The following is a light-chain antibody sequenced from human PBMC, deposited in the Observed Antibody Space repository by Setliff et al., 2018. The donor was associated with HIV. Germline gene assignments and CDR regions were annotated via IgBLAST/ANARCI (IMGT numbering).Light chain of an antibody. CDR2: QAT. CDR1: SSDIGRYNL. V-gene: IGLV2-23*01. CDR3: CSNTGSNTYV. J-gene: IGLJ1*01. Sequence: LAQPASVSGSPGQSITISCTGTSSDIGRYNLVSWYQQYPGKAPKLMIYQATKRPSGVSNRFSGSKSGNTASLTISGLQAEDEADYYCCSNTGSNTYVFGSGTKATV.